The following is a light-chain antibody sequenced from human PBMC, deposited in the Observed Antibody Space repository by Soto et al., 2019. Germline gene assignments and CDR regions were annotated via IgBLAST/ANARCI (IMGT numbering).Light chain of an antibody. CDR3: QQRGT. CDR2: DAS. J-gene: IGKJ5*01. Sequence: EIVMTQSPDTLSVSPGERATLSCRASQSVSTFLAWYQHKPGQAPRLLIHDASSRATGVPPRFSGSGSGTDFTLTISSLEPEDFAVYYCQQRGTFGQGTRLEIK. V-gene: IGKV3-11*01. CDR1: QSVSTF.